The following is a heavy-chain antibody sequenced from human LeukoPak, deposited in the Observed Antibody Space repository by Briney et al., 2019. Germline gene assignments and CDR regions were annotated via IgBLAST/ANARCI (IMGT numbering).Heavy chain of an antibody. CDR3: PTNQALDI. J-gene: IGHJ3*02. Sequence: GGSLRLSCAASGFIFSDAWMTWVRQAPGKGLEWVGSIKRIADGGPTDYAAPVKGRFTISRDDSKNTLYLQMNSLKIVDTAVYYWPTNQALDIWGQGTKVTVSS. CDR1: GFIFSDAW. V-gene: IGHV3-15*01. CDR2: IKRIADGGPT.